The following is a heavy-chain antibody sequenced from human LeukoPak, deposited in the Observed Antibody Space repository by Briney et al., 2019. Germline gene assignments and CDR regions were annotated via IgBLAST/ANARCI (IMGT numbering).Heavy chain of an antibody. CDR1: GFTFSSYA. CDR2: ISGSGGST. Sequence: GGSLRLSCAASGFTFSSYAMSWVRQAPGKGLEWVSAISGSGGSTYYADSVKGRFTISRDNSKNTLYLQMNSLRAEDTAVYYCAKATMGRSGWYGPVFDYWGQGTLVTVSS. J-gene: IGHJ4*02. CDR3: AKATMGRSGWYGPVFDY. V-gene: IGHV3-23*01. D-gene: IGHD6-19*01.